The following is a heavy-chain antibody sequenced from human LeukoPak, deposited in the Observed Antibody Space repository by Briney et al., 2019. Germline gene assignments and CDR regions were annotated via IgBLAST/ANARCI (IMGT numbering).Heavy chain of an antibody. J-gene: IGHJ5*02. Sequence: GGSLRLSCAASGFTFSSYAMHWVRQAPGKGLEWVAVISYDGSNKYYADSVKGRFTISRDNSKNTLYLQMNSLRAEDTAVYYCARENSDFWSGYFGRMVNWFDPWGQGTLVTVSS. V-gene: IGHV3-30*01. CDR2: ISYDGSNK. CDR3: ARENSDFWSGYFGRMVNWFDP. D-gene: IGHD3-3*01. CDR1: GFTFSSYA.